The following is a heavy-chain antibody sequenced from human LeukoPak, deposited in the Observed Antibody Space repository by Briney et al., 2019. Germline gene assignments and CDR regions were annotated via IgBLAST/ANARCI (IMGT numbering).Heavy chain of an antibody. CDR3: ARSGFYYYMDV. J-gene: IGHJ6*03. CDR2: MNPSSGNT. CDR1: GYTFTSYD. V-gene: IGHV1-8*01. Sequence: ASVKVSCKASGYTFTSYDINWVRQATGQGLEWMGWMNPSSGNTGYAQKFQGRVTMTRDMSTSTVYMELSSLRSEDTAVYYCARSGFYYYMDVWGKGTTVTVSS.